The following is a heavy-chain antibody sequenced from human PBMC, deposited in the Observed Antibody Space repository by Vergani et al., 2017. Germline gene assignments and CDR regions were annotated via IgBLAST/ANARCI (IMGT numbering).Heavy chain of an antibody. V-gene: IGHV1-46*02. CDR3: ARSIGYXTSGSCRPYYFDL. D-gene: IGHD2-15*01. CDR1: GYIFKNYY. J-gene: IGHJ4*02. Sequence: QVQLVLSGAAVKKPGASAKVSCTASGYIFKNYYMHWLRLAPGQGFQWMGVVNFVTGASTSPQKFEGRITMTRDTSTATFYMDLSSLKYEDTAIYYCARSIGYXTSGSCRPYYFDLWGQGTLVTVSS. CDR2: VNFVTGAS.